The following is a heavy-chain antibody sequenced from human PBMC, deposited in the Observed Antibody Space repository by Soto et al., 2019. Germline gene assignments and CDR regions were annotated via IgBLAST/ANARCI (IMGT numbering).Heavy chain of an antibody. Sequence: PGESLKISCKGSGYSFTSYWISWVRQMPGKGLEWMGRIDPSDSYTNYSPSFQGHVTISADKSISTAYLQWSSLKASDTAMYYCARHLPRDYYDSSGYGYWGQGTLVTVSS. CDR3: ARHLPRDYYDSSGYGY. D-gene: IGHD3-22*01. J-gene: IGHJ4*02. CDR2: IDPSDSYT. CDR1: GYSFTSYW. V-gene: IGHV5-10-1*01.